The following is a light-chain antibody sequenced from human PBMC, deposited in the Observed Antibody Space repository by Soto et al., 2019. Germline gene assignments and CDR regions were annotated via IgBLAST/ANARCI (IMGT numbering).Light chain of an antibody. J-gene: IGLJ3*02. V-gene: IGLV1-36*01. CDR2: YDD. CDR1: NSNFAYNV. CDR3: AAWDDSLNGWV. Sequence: QSVLTQPPSVSGAPRQRVTISCSASNSNFAYNVVNWYQQLPGKAPKLLIFYDDLLPSGVSDRFSGSKSGTSASLAISGLQSEDEAVYYCAAWDDSLNGWVFGGGTKLTVL.